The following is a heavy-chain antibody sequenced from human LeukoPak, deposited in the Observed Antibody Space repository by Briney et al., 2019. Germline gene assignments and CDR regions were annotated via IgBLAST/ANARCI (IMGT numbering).Heavy chain of an antibody. CDR3: ARDQGMDGYNLGFIDY. V-gene: IGHV1-2*02. CDR2: INPNSGGT. Sequence: ASVKVSCKASGYTFSGYYMHWVRQAPGQGLEWMGWINPNSGGTNSAQKFQGRVTMTSDTSISTAYMELSRLRSDDTAVYYCARDQGMDGYNLGFIDYWGQGTLVTVSS. D-gene: IGHD5-24*01. J-gene: IGHJ4*02. CDR1: GYTFSGYY.